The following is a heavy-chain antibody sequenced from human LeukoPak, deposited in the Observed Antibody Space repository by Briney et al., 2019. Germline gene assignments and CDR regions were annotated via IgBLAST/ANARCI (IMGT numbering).Heavy chain of an antibody. J-gene: IGHJ4*02. CDR2: IYHSGST. V-gene: IGHV4-30-2*01. Sequence: SETLSLTCAVSGGSISSGGYYWSWIRQPPGKGLEWIGYIYHSGSTYYNPSLKSRVTISVDRSKNQFSLKLSSVTAADTAVYYCARVRSSGWRSYYFDYWGQGTLVTVSS. CDR1: GGSISSGGYY. D-gene: IGHD6-19*01. CDR3: ARVRSSGWRSYYFDY.